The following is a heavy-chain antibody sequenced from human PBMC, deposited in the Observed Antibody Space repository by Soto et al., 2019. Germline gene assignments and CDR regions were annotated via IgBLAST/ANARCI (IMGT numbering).Heavy chain of an antibody. CDR2: IYYSGST. CDR3: ARQGIAAAGTFWFDP. D-gene: IGHD6-13*01. CDR1: GGSISSYY. V-gene: IGHV4-59*08. Sequence: SETLSLTCTVSGGSISSYYWTWIRQPPGKGLEWIGFIYYSGSTNYNPSLQSRVTISVDTSKNQFSLKMNSVTAADTAVYYCARQGIAAAGTFWFDPWGQGTLVTVS. J-gene: IGHJ5*02.